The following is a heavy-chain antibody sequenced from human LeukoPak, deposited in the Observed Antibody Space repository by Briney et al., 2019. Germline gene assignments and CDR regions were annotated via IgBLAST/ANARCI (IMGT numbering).Heavy chain of an antibody. D-gene: IGHD2-21*02. CDR2: INQDASEI. V-gene: IGHV3-7*01. Sequence: GGSLRLSCAASGFTFSTYWMNWYRQAPGKGLEWLGNINQDASEINYVDSVRGRSTISRDNAKNSLHLQMNSLRAEDTAVYYCATDRDNSDWQKRFDSWGQGTLVTVSS. CDR1: GFTFSTYW. CDR3: ATDRDNSDWQKRFDS. J-gene: IGHJ4*02.